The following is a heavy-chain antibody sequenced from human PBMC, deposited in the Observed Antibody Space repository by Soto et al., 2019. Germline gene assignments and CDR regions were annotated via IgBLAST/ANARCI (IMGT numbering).Heavy chain of an antibody. CDR3: ARDGIGSVAFWGYLDY. J-gene: IGHJ4*02. D-gene: IGHD3-16*01. CDR2: ISGSDGST. CDR1: GFTFSSYA. V-gene: IGHV3-23*01. Sequence: GGSLRLSCAASGFTFSSYAMSWVRQAPGRGLEWVSTISGSDGSTYYADAVMGRFTISRDNSKNMLYLEMNSLRVEDTAVYYCARDGIGSVAFWGYLDYWGQGTLVTVSS.